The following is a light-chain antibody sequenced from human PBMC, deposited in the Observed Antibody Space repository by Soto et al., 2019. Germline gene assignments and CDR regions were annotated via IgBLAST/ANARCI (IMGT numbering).Light chain of an antibody. CDR1: QSVSTD. J-gene: IGKJ1*01. V-gene: IGKV3-15*01. CDR3: QQHNDWPWT. CDR2: GAS. Sequence: DIVMTQSPATLSVSPGERATLSCRASQSVSTDLAWYQQKPGQAPRLLVHGASTRATGIPARFSGSGSGTEFSLAISSPQSEDFAVYYCQQHNDWPWTFGQGTKVEIK.